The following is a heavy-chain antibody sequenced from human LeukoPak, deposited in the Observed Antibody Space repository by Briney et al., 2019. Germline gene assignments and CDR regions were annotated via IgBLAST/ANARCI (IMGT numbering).Heavy chain of an antibody. CDR1: GYTFTGYY. V-gene: IGHV1-2*02. J-gene: IGHJ5*02. D-gene: IGHD6-19*01. Sequence: ASVKLSCKASGYTFTGYYIHWVRQAPGQGLEWMGWINPNSGGTNYAQKFQGRVTMTRDTSISTAYMELSRLRSDDTAVYYCARDSRPYSSGWYNWFDPWGQGTLVTVSS. CDR2: INPNSGGT. CDR3: ARDSRPYSSGWYNWFDP.